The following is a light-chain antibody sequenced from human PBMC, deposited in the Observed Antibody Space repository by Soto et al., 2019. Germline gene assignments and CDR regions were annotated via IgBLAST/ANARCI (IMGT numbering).Light chain of an antibody. Sequence: DIQMTQSPSSLSATVGDRVTITCRASQDISNYLAWHQQKPGKVPKLLIYAASTLQPGVPSRFSGSGSGTDFTLTIISLQPEDVATYYCQKYNGAPPETFGPGTKVDIK. CDR1: QDISNY. V-gene: IGKV1-27*01. CDR2: AAS. J-gene: IGKJ3*01. CDR3: QKYNGAPPET.